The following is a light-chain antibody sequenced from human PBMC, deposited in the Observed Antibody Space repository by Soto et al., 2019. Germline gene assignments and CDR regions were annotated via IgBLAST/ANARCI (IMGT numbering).Light chain of an antibody. CDR2: EVS. J-gene: IGLJ1*01. CDR1: SSDVGGYNY. Sequence: QSVLTQPPSGSGSPGQSVTISCTGTSSDVGGYNYVSWYQQHPGKAPKLMIYEVSKRPSGVPDRFSGSKSGNTASLTVSGLQAEDKADYYCSSYAGSNKEVFGTGTKVTV. V-gene: IGLV2-8*01. CDR3: SSYAGSNKEV.